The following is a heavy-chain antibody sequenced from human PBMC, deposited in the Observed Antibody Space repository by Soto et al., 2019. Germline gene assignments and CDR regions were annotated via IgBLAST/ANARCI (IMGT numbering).Heavy chain of an antibody. CDR2: ISYDGSNK. V-gene: IGHV3-30*03. Sequence: QVQLVESGGGVVQPGRSLRPSCAASGFTFSSYGMHWVRQAPGKGLEWVAVISYDGSNKYYADSVKGRFTISRDNSKNTLYLQMNSLRAEDTAVYYCASAVAGTPGDYWGQGTLVTVSS. D-gene: IGHD6-19*01. J-gene: IGHJ4*02. CDR3: ASAVAGTPGDY. CDR1: GFTFSSYG.